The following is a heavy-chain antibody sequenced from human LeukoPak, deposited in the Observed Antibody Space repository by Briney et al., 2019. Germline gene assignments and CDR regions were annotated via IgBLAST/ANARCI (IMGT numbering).Heavy chain of an antibody. J-gene: IGHJ6*02. CDR3: ARDRYYYGSSYYYYYGMDV. CDR1: GGSVSSGSYY. D-gene: IGHD3-10*01. CDR2: IYYSGST. V-gene: IGHV4-61*01. Sequence: SETLSLTCTVSGGSVSSGSYYWSWIRQPPGKGLEWIVYIYYSGSTNYNPSLKSRVTISVDTSKNQFSLKLSSVTAADTAVYYCARDRYYYGSSYYYYYGMDVWGQGTTVTVSS.